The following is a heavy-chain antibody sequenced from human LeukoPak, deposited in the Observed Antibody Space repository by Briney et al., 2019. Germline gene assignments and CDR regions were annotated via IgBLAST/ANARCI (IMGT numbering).Heavy chain of an antibody. D-gene: IGHD6-13*01. Sequence: PGGSLRLSCAASGFTFSSYAMSWVRQAPGRGLEWVSGITATTGRTYYADSVKGRFTISRDNSKNTLYLQMNSLRAEDTGKFYCAKEATSTWYGGWSDRWGQGTLVTVSS. CDR1: GFTFSSYA. CDR3: AKEATSTWYGGWSDR. V-gene: IGHV3-23*01. CDR2: ITATTGRT. J-gene: IGHJ5*02.